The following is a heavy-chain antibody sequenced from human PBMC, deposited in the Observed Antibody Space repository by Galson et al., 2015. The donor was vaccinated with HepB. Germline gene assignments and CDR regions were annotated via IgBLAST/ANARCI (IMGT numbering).Heavy chain of an antibody. J-gene: IGHJ4*02. D-gene: IGHD4-17*01. V-gene: IGHV3-23*01. CDR2: ISGSGGRT. CDR3: AKEATVTTSTPFDY. Sequence: LRLSCAASGFTFSSCAMSWVRQAPGKGLEWVSAISGSGGRTYYADSVKGRFTISRDNSKNTLFVQMNSLRAEDTAVYYCAKEATVTTSTPFDYWGQGTLVTVSS. CDR1: GFTFSSCA.